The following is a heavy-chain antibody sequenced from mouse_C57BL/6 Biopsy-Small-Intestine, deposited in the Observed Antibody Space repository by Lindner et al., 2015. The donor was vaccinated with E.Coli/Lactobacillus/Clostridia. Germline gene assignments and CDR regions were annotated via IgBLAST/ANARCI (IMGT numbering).Heavy chain of an antibody. CDR1: GYTFTNYW. CDR2: IYPGGGYT. Sequence: VQLQESGAELVRPGTSVKMSCKASGYTFTNYWIGWAKQRPGHGLEWIGDIYPGGGYTNYNEKFKGKATLTADKSSSTAYMQFSSLTSEDSAIYYCARRGDGYYFDVWGTGTTVTVSS. D-gene: IGHD2-3*01. J-gene: IGHJ1*03. CDR3: ARRGDGYYFDV. V-gene: IGHV1-63*01.